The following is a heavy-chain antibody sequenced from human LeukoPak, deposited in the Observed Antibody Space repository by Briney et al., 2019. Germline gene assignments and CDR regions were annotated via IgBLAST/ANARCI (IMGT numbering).Heavy chain of an antibody. CDR1: GGSISSYY. V-gene: IGHV4-34*01. CDR2: INHSGST. D-gene: IGHD5-18*01. Sequence: PSETLSLTCTVSGGSISSYYWSWIRQPPGKGLEWIGEINHSGSTNYNPSLKSRVTISVDTSKNQFSLKLSSVTAADTAVYYCARGPTRRGYSYGLFPAGGDYWGQGTLVTVSS. CDR3: ARGPTRRGYSYGLFPAGGDY. J-gene: IGHJ4*02.